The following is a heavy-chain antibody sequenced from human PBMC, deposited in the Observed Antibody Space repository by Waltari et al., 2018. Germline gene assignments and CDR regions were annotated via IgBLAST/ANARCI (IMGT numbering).Heavy chain of an antibody. J-gene: IGHJ4*02. CDR1: GFTFSSYE. V-gene: IGHV3-48*03. CDR2: VSSSGSKV. Sequence: EVQRVESGGGLVQPGGSLRLSCVASGFTFSSYEMNWVRQAPGKGLEWVSYVSSSGSKVHHADSVKARFTIFRDNAKNALFLQMNSLRAEDTAVYYCARDPGTSAGFDYFDYWGQGTLVTVSS. D-gene: IGHD6-13*01. CDR3: ARDPGTSAGFDYFDY.